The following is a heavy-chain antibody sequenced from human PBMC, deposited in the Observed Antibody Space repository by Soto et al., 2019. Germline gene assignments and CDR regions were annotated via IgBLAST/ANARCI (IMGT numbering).Heavy chain of an antibody. CDR3: AREKVPAAIPLDV. D-gene: IGHD2-2*01. CDR1: GGSISSGGYY. CDR2: IYYSGST. Sequence: SETLSLTCTVSGGSISSGGYYWSWIRQHPGKGLEWIGYIYYSGSTYYNKSLKSRVTISVDTSKNQFSLKLSSVTAADTAVYYCAREKVPAAIPLDVWGKGTTVTVSS. V-gene: IGHV4-31*03. J-gene: IGHJ6*04.